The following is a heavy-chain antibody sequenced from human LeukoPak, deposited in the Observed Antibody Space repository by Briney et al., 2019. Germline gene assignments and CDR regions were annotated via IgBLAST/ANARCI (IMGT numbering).Heavy chain of an antibody. J-gene: IGHJ4*02. CDR2: IGDTDADG. V-gene: IGHV3-23*01. D-gene: IGHD1-1*01. Sequence: HPGGSLRLSCAASGFIFKNYAMSWVRQAPGKGLEWVSAIGDTDADGKYAHSVKGRFTISRDNSRNTLYLHLNSLRVEDTAIYYCGRDWKLDYWGQGTLVTVSS. CDR3: GRDWKLDY. CDR1: GFIFKNYA.